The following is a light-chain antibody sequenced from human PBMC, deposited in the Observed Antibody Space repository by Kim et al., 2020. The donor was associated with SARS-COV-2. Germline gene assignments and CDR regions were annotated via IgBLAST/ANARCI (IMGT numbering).Light chain of an antibody. CDR3: SAWDDSLNGVL. J-gene: IGLJ2*01. CDR2: SNY. CDR1: TSNIGRSI. V-gene: IGLV1-44*01. Sequence: QSVLTQPPSASGTPGQRVTISCSGGTSNIGRSIVNWYQLLPGTAPKLLIYSNYQRPSGVPDRFSGSKSGTSASLAITGLQPDDEADYYCSAWDDSLNGVLFGGGTKLTVL.